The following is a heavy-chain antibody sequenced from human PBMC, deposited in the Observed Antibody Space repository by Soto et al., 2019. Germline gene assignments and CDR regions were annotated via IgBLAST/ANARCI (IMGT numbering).Heavy chain of an antibody. D-gene: IGHD1-26*01. CDR3: ARESKTWGLHKYFDI. Sequence: QVQLVQSGADVKKPGASVKVSCKASGYSFTNYIITWVRQAPGQGLEWMGWISPYNGNTDYAQNLLGRVTMTTDTSTSTVYMELRSLRSDDTAVYYCARESKTWGLHKYFDIWGRGTLVTVSS. J-gene: IGHJ2*01. CDR1: GYSFTNYI. V-gene: IGHV1-18*01. CDR2: ISPYNGNT.